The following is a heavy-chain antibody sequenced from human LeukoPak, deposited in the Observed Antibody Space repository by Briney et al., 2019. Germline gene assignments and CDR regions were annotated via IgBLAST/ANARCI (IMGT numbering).Heavy chain of an antibody. CDR3: AKDLRVRGVIITNYFDY. J-gene: IGHJ4*02. CDR2: ISGSGGST. CDR1: GFTFSSYA. Sequence: GGSLRLSCAASGFTFSSYAMSWVRQAPGKGLEWVSAISGSGGSTYYADSVKGRFTISRDNSKNTLYLQMNSLRAEDTAVYYCAKDLRVRGVIITNYFDYWGQGTLVTVSS. V-gene: IGHV3-23*01. D-gene: IGHD3-10*01.